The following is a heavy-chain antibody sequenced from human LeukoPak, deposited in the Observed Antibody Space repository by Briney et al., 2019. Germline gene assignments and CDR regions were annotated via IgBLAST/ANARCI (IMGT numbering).Heavy chain of an antibody. CDR2: ISYDGSNK. CDR3: ARDRDCSSTSCFNAFDI. J-gene: IGHJ3*02. D-gene: IGHD2-2*01. CDR1: GFTFSTYA. V-gene: IGHV3-30*01. Sequence: GRSLRLSCAASGFTFSTYAMHWVRQAPGKGIEWGAVISYDGSNKYYADSVKGLFTISRDNSKNPLYLQMNSLRAEDTAVYYCARDRDCSSTSCFNAFDIWGQGTMVTVSS.